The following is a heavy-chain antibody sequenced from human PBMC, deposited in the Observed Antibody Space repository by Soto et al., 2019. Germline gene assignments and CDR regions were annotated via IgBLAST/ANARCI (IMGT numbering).Heavy chain of an antibody. V-gene: IGHV3-23*01. J-gene: IGHJ4*02. CDR1: GVTFSSYA. D-gene: IGHD6-19*01. Sequence: SLRLSCAASGVTFSSYAMSWVRQAPGKGLEWVSSISASGGSTYYADSVKGRFTIFRDSSENTLYLEMNSLRAEDTAVYYCAKGATGYSSGWSNFWGEGTLVTVSS. CDR2: ISASGGST. CDR3: AKGATGYSSGWSNF.